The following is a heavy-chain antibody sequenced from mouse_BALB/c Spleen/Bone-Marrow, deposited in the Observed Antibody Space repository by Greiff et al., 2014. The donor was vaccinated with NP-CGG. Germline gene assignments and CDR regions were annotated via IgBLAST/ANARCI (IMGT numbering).Heavy chain of an antibody. Sequence: EVKLMESGGGLVKPGESLKFSCAASGITVSSYTMSWVRQTPEKRLEWVASITGGGTTYYPDSVKGRFTISRDNARNILHLQVSSLRSEDTAIYYCARHYGYVDAMDYWGQGTSVTVSS. CDR2: ITGGGTT. CDR3: ARHYGYVDAMDY. D-gene: IGHD1-2*01. J-gene: IGHJ4*01. V-gene: IGHV5-6-5*01. CDR1: GITVSSYT.